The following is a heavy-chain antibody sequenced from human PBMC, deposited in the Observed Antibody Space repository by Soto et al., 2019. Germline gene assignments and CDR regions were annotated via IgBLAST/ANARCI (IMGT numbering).Heavy chain of an antibody. CDR2: INPNSGGT. CDR1: GYSFTDYY. J-gene: IGHJ5*02. D-gene: IGHD1-26*01. CDR3: ARQIVGVSGNWFDP. V-gene: IGHV1-2*04. Sequence: ASVKVSCKASGYSFTDYYIYWARQAPGQGLELMGWINPNSGGTNYAQKFQGWVTMTRDTSISTAYMELSRLKSDDTAVYYCARQIVGVSGNWFDPWGQGTLVTVSS.